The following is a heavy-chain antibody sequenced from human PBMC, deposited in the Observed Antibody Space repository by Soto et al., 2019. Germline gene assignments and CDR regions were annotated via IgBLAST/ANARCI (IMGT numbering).Heavy chain of an antibody. CDR2: MYYSGST. CDR3: ARNACSSASCHPYFDY. V-gene: IGHV4-59*01. D-gene: IGHD2-2*01. Sequence: SETLSLTCTVSGGSISTNHWSWIRQPPGKGLEWIGHMYYSGSTNYNPSLKSRVTIPVDTSKNQFSPKLSSVTAADPAVYYCARNACSSASCHPYFDYWGQGTLVTVSS. J-gene: IGHJ4*02. CDR1: GGSISTNH.